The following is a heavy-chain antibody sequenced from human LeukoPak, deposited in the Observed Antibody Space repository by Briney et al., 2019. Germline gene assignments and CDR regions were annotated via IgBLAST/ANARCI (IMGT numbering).Heavy chain of an antibody. CDR2: INSDGSST. CDR1: GFTFSSYW. CDR3: ARDFFPTPTGYSSSWSAFDY. J-gene: IGHJ4*02. V-gene: IGHV3-74*01. Sequence: PGGSLRLSCAASGFTFSSYWMHWVRHAPGKGLVWVSRINSDGSSTSYADSVKGRFTISRDNAKNTLYLQMNSLRAEDTAVYYCARDFFPTPTGYSSSWSAFDYWGQGTLVTVSS. D-gene: IGHD6-13*01.